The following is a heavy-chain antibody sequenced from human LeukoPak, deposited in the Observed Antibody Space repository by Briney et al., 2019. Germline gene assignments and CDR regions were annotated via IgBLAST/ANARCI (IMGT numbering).Heavy chain of an antibody. CDR1: GFTFSSYA. D-gene: IGHD6-13*01. Sequence: GGSLRLSCAASGFTFSSYAMSWVRQAPEKGLEWVSSISGSGGSTHSADSLKGRFTISRDSSKNTLYLQMNSLRAEDTAVYYCAKGGAAAAKGKYYFDSWGQGTLVTVSS. V-gene: IGHV3-23*01. CDR2: ISGSGGST. J-gene: IGHJ4*02. CDR3: AKGGAAAAKGKYYFDS.